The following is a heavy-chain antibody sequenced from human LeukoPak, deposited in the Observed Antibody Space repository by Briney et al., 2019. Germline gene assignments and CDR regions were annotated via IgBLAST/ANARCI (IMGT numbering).Heavy chain of an antibody. CDR1: GYTFTSYY. CDR3: ARGRGWWFDP. Sequence: GASVKVSCKASGYTFTSYYMHWVRQAPGQGLEWMGIINPSGGNTGYAQKFQGRVTMARNTSISTAYMELSSLRSEDTAVYYCARGRGWWFDPWGQGTLVTASS. D-gene: IGHD3-10*01. J-gene: IGHJ5*02. V-gene: IGHV1-46*01. CDR2: INPSGGNT.